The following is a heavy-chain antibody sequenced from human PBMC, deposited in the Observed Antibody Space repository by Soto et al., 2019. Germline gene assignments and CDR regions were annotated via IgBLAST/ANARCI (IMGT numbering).Heavy chain of an antibody. CDR2: ISSSSSAI. J-gene: IGHJ4*02. CDR3: ARDYYGSGSYYFRY. V-gene: IGHV3-48*01. Sequence: EVQLVESGGGLVQPGGSLRLSCAASGFTFSNYGMDWVRQAPGKGLEWVSYISSSSSAIYYADSVKGRFTISRDHAKNSLYQQMNSLRTEDTAVYYCARDYYGSGSYYFRYWGQGTLVTVSS. D-gene: IGHD3-10*01. CDR1: GFTFSNYG.